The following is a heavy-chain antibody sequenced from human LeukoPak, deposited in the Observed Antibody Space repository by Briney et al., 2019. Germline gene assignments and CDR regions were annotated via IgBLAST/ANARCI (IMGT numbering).Heavy chain of an antibody. CDR3: ARGSEWLGSYYYYMDV. CDR2: MNPNSGNT. J-gene: IGHJ6*03. CDR1: GYTFTSYD. V-gene: IGHV1-8*01. D-gene: IGHD6-19*01. Sequence: GASVKVSCKASGYTFTSYDINWVRQATGQGLEWMGWMNPNSGNTGYAQKFQGRVTMTRNTSISTAYMELSSLRSEDTAVYYCARGSEWLGSYYYYMDVWGKGTTVTISS.